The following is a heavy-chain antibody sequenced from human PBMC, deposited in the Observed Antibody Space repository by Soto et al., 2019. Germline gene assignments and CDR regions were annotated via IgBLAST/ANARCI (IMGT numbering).Heavy chain of an antibody. Sequence: SETLSLTCAVYGGSFSCYYWSWIRQPPGKGLEWIGEINHSGSTTYNPSLKSRVTVSVDTSKNQSSLKLSSVTAADKAVHYCARSGIYRYFDYWGQGTLVTVSS. D-gene: IGHD3-16*02. J-gene: IGHJ4*02. V-gene: IGHV4-34*01. CDR1: GGSFSCYY. CDR3: ARSGIYRYFDY. CDR2: INHSGST.